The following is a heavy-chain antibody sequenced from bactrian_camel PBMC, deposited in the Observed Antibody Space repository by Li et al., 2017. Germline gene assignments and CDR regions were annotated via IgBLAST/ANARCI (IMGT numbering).Heavy chain of an antibody. CDR2: INSIDGST. CDR3: AKAYNGYVSIFDY. J-gene: IGHJ4*01. Sequence: VQLVESGGGLVHAGGSLRVSCAATGFAASRHAMSWVRQAPGKGLEWVSQINSIDGSTYYANSVKGRFTISRDDSKNTFYLQLNSLKTEDTAMYYCAKAYNGYVSIFDYWGQGTQVTVS. D-gene: IGHD2*01. V-gene: IGHV3S40*01. CDR1: GFAASRHA.